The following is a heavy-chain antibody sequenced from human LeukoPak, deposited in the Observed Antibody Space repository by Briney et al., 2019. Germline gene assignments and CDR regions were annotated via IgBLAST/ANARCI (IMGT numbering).Heavy chain of an antibody. V-gene: IGHV1-8*03. CDR3: ARTTSLTASGYDY. D-gene: IGHD4-17*01. Sequence: ASVKVSCKTSGYTFTTYHISWVRQATGQGLEWLGWMNPYSGDRGYAQKFQGRLSITSDTSISTAYMELSSLRSDDTAVYFCARTTSLTASGYDYWGQGTLVTVSS. CDR1: GYTFTTYH. CDR2: MNPYSGDR. J-gene: IGHJ4*02.